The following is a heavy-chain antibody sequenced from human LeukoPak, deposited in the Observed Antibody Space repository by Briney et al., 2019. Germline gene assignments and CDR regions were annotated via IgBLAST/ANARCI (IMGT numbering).Heavy chain of an antibody. D-gene: IGHD2-15*01. CDR2: INSDGPRT. Sequence: GGSLRLSCAASGFTLSVYWMHCVREVPGKGRMWVAHINSDGPRTTYADPVKGRFTVTRDNAKNTLYLQMNSLRAEDMAVYYCARDRSRWSIAPDADVWGQGTTVTVSS. CDR3: ARDRSRWSIAPDADV. V-gene: IGHV3-74*01. CDR1: GFTLSVYW. J-gene: IGHJ6*02.